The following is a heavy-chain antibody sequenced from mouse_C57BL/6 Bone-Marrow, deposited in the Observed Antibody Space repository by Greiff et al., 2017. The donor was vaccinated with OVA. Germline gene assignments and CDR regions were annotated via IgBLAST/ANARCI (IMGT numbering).Heavy chain of an antibody. D-gene: IGHD2-2*01. CDR3: ARGLIYYGYDAGFAY. CDR2: ISDGGSYT. Sequence: EVQRVESGGGLVKPGGSLKLSCAASGFTFSSYAMSWVRQTPVKRLEWVATISDGGSYTYYPDNVKGRFTISRDNAKNNLYLQMSHLKSEDTAMYYSARGLIYYGYDAGFAYWGQGTLVTVSA. V-gene: IGHV5-4*01. J-gene: IGHJ3*01. CDR1: GFTFSSYA.